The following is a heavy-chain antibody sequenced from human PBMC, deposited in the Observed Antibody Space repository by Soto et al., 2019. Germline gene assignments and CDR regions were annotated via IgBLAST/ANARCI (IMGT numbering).Heavy chain of an antibody. D-gene: IGHD4-4*01. Sequence: EVQLVESGGGLVQPGRSLRLSCAASGFTFENYAMHWVRQAPGKGLEWVSGISWHSGNIGYADSVRGRFTISRDNAKNSLYLQMNSLRPEDTGLYYCAKDKFYSNYEHYFDYWGQGTLVTVSS. CDR3: AKDKFYSNYEHYFDY. J-gene: IGHJ4*02. CDR2: ISWHSGNI. V-gene: IGHV3-9*01. CDR1: GFTFENYA.